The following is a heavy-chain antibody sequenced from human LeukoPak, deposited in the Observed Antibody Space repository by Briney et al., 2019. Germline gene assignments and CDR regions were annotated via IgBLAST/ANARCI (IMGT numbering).Heavy chain of an antibody. CDR1: GLTFSSYG. CDR3: ARDLEEFDY. J-gene: IGHJ4*02. CDR2: IWYEGSNK. D-gene: IGHD5-24*01. V-gene: IGHV3-33*01. Sequence: PRRSLTLSCAASGLTFSSYGMDWVRQAPSEWLEWVAVIWYEGSNKYYEDSVKGRFTISRDNSKNTLYLQMNSLRAEDTAVYYCARDLEEFDYWGQGTLVTVSS.